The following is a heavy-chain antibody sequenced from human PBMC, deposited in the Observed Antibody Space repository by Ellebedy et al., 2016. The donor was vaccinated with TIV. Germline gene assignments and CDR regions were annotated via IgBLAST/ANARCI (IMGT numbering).Heavy chain of an antibody. Sequence: ASVKVSCKASGYTFTGYYMHWVRQAPGQGLEWMGWINPNSGGTNYAQKFQGRVTMTRDTSISTAYMELSRLRSDDTAVYYCARGPQRGYSYGGVYYYYGMDVWGQGTTVTVSS. D-gene: IGHD5-18*01. V-gene: IGHV1-2*02. CDR2: INPNSGGT. CDR1: GYTFTGYY. CDR3: ARGPQRGYSYGGVYYYYGMDV. J-gene: IGHJ6*02.